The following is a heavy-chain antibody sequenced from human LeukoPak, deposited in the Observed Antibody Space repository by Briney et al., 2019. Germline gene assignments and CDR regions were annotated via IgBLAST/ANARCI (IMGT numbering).Heavy chain of an antibody. V-gene: IGHV1-58*02. CDR3: ARDRGKSEISILGY. Sequence: ASVKVSCKASGFTFTSSAMQWVRQARGQRLEWIGWIVVGSGNTNYAQKFQERVTITRDMSTSTAYMELSSLRSEDTAVYYCARDRGKSEISILGYWGQGTLVTVSS. J-gene: IGHJ4*02. D-gene: IGHD3-10*01. CDR1: GFTFTSSA. CDR2: IVVGSGNT.